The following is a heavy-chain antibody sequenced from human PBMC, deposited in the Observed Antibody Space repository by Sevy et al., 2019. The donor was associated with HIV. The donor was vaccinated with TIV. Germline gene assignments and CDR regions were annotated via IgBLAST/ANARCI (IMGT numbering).Heavy chain of an antibody. CDR3: VRGSGYWSGYYTRFDY. Sequence: GGSLRLSCAASGFTFSTYDMHWVRQVTGKGLEWVSGFTAVGDTYYSGSVKGRFTISREDAKSSFFLQMDSLRAGDTAVYYCVRGSGYWSGYYTRFDYWGQGVLVTVYS. J-gene: IGHJ4*02. CDR2: FTAVGDT. D-gene: IGHD3-3*01. V-gene: IGHV3-13*01. CDR1: GFTFSTYD.